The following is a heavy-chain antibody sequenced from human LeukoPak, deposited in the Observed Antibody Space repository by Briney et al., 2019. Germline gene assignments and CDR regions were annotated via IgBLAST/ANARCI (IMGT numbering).Heavy chain of an antibody. V-gene: IGHV1-69*13. CDR1: GDTFSSYA. CDR3: ARGPQDYYMDV. CDR2: IIPIFGTP. J-gene: IGHJ6*03. Sequence: GASVKVSCKASGDTFSSYAISWVRQAPGQGLEWMGGIIPIFGTPNYAQKFQGRVTITADESTSTAYMELSSLRSEDTAVYYCARGPQDYYMDVWGKGTTVTVSS.